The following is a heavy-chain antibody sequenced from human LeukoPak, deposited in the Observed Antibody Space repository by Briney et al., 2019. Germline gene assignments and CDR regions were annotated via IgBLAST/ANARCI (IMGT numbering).Heavy chain of an antibody. CDR3: AKAHYSVAAAGMSDD. D-gene: IGHD6-13*01. CDR2: ISPNSGAT. Sequence: GASVKVSCKASGYTFTDYYVHWVRLVPGQGLEWMGRISPNSGATNYAEKFRGRVTMARDTSINTVYMEMSSLRSDDTAVYYCAKAHYSVAAAGMSDDWGQGTLVTVSS. V-gene: IGHV1-2*06. CDR1: GYTFTDYY. J-gene: IGHJ4*02.